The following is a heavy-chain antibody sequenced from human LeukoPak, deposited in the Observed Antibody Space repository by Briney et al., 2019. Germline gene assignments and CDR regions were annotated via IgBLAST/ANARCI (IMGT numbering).Heavy chain of an antibody. CDR1: GFTFSSYA. V-gene: IGHV3-30-3*01. CDR3: ARGNYYDILTGYYH. J-gene: IGHJ5*02. D-gene: IGHD3-9*01. Sequence: PGGSLRLSCAASGFTFSSYAMHWVRQAPGKGPEWVAVISYDGSNKYYADSVKGRFTISRDNSKNTLYLQMNSLRAEDTAVYYCARGNYYDILTGYYHWGQGTLVTVSS. CDR2: ISYDGSNK.